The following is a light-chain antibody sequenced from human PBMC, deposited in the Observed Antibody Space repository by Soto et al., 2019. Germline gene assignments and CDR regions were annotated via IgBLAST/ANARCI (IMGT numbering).Light chain of an antibody. V-gene: IGLV2-11*01. CDR1: SSDVGGYNY. Sequence: QSVLTQPRSVSGSPGQSVSISCTGTSSDVGGYNYVSWYQHHPGKAPKLIIYDVTKRPSGVPDRFSGSKSGNTASLTISGLQAEDEADYYCCSYAGTSLPFGTGTKVTVL. J-gene: IGLJ1*01. CDR2: DVT. CDR3: CSYAGTSLP.